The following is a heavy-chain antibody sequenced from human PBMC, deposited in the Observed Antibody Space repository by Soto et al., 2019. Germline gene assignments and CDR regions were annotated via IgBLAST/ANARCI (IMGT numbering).Heavy chain of an antibody. V-gene: IGHV5-51*01. CDR1: GYSFTIYW. D-gene: IGHD3-22*01. J-gene: IGHJ6*02. CDR2: IYPGDSDT. CDR3: ARLPYYYDSSGYYYYGMDV. Sequence: PGESLKISCKGSGYSFTIYWIGWVRQMPGKGLEWMGIIYPGDSDTRYSPSFQGQVTISADKSISTAYLQWSSLKASDTAMYYCARLPYYYDSSGYYYYGMDVWGQGTTVTVSS.